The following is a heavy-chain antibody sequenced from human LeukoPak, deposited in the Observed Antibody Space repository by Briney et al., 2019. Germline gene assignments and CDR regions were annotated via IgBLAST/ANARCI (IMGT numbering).Heavy chain of an antibody. CDR3: AKDRVSTVTTNYFDY. D-gene: IGHD4-17*01. CDR1: GFTFSNYV. Sequence: GGSLRLSCVAAGFTFSNYVMSWVRQAPGEGLEWVSSISGSGGTTYYGDSVKGRFSISRDNSRNTLYLQMNSLRAEDTAAYYCAKDRVSTVTTNYFDYWGQGTLVTVSS. CDR2: ISGSGGTT. J-gene: IGHJ4*02. V-gene: IGHV3-23*01.